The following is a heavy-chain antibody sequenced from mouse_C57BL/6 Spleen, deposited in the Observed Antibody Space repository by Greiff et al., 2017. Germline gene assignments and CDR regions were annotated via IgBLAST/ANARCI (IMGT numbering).Heavy chain of an antibody. CDR2: IDPSDSYT. J-gene: IGHJ3*01. CDR3: ASVGSDAWFAY. D-gene: IGHD2-14*01. CDR1: GYTFTSYW. Sequence: VQLQQPGAELVMPGASVKLSCKASGYTFTSYWMHWVKQRPGQGLEWIGEIDPSDSYTNYNQKFKGKSTLTVDKSSSTAYMQLSSLISEDSAVYYCASVGSDAWFAYWGQGTLVTVSA. V-gene: IGHV1-69*01.